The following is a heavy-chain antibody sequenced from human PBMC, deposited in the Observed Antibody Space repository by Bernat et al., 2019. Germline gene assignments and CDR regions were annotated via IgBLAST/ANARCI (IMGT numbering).Heavy chain of an antibody. Sequence: QLQLQESGPGLVKPSETLSLTCTVSGGSISSSSYYWGWIRQPPGKGLEWIGSIYYSGSTYYNPSLKSRVTISVDTSKNQFSLKLSSVTAADTAVYYCASLYYDILTDYYFDYWDQGTLVTVSS. V-gene: IGHV4-39*01. CDR3: ASLYYDILTDYYFDY. J-gene: IGHJ4*02. D-gene: IGHD3-9*01. CDR1: GGSISSSSYY. CDR2: IYYSGST.